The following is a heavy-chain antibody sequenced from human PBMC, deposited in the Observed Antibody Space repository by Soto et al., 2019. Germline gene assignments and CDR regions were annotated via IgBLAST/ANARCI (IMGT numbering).Heavy chain of an antibody. CDR1: GFTFSSYA. V-gene: IGHV3-30-3*01. J-gene: IGHJ4*02. CDR2: ISYDGSNK. D-gene: IGHD3-22*01. Sequence: GGSLRLSCAASGFTFSSYAVHWVRQAPGKGLEWVAVISYDGSNKYYADSVKGRFTISRDNSKNTLYLQMNSLRAEDTAVYYCASHRSGKWLLLRQNYWGQGTLVTVSS. CDR3: ASHRSGKWLLLRQNY.